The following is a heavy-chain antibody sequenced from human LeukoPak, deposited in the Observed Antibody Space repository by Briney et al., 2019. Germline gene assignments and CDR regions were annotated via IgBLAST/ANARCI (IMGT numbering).Heavy chain of an antibody. J-gene: IGHJ3*02. CDR2: IYYSGSS. CDR1: GGSISGYH. V-gene: IGHV4-59*01. CDR3: ARDHTVYGAFDI. Sequence: SETLSLICNVPGGSISGYHWSWIRQPPGKGLEWLGYIYYSGSSNYNPSLKSRVTMSADTSKNQFSLKLSSVTAADTAVYYCARDHTVYGAFDIWGQGTMVTVSS. D-gene: IGHD5/OR15-5a*01.